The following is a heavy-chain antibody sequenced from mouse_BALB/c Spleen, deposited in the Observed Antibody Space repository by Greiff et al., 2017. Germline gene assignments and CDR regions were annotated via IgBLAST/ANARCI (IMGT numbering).Heavy chain of an antibody. CDR3: ARGDGSWFAY. CDR2: ISYSGST. V-gene: IGHV3-2*02. CDR1: GYSITSDYA. Sequence: EVKLVESGPGLVKPSQSLSLTCTVTGYSITSDYAWNWIRQFPGNKLEWMGYISYSGSTSYNPSLKSRISITRDTSKNQFFLQLNSVTTEDTATYYCARGDGSWFAYWGQGTLVTVSA. D-gene: IGHD2-3*01. J-gene: IGHJ3*01.